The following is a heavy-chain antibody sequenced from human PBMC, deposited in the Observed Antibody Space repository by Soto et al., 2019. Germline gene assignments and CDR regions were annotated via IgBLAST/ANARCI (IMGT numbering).Heavy chain of an antibody. CDR1: GGTFSSYA. D-gene: IGHD5-12*01. CDR2: IIPIFGTA. Sequence: ASVNVSCKASGGTFSSYAIGWVRQAPGQGLEWMGGIIPIFGTANYAQKFQGRVTITADESTSTAYMELSSLRSEDTAVYYCARGVEMATIGYFDSWGQGTLVTVSS. CDR3: ARGVEMATIGYFDS. J-gene: IGHJ4*02. V-gene: IGHV1-69*13.